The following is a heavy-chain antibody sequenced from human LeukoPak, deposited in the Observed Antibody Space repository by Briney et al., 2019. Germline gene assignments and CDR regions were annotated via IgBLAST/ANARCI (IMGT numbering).Heavy chain of an antibody. V-gene: IGHV4-59*01. Sequence: PSETLSLTCTASGGSISSYYWSWIRQPPGKGLEWIGYIYYSGSTNYNPSLKSRVTISVDTSKNQFSLKLSSVTAADTAVYYCARDRIAAAGPGPRYYYYYGMDVWGQGTTVTVSS. CDR1: GGSISSYY. D-gene: IGHD6-13*01. CDR3: ARDRIAAAGPGPRYYYYYGMDV. CDR2: IYYSGST. J-gene: IGHJ6*02.